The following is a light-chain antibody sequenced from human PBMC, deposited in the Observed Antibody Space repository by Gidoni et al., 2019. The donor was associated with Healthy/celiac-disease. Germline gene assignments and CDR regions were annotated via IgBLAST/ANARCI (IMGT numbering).Light chain of an antibody. J-gene: IGKJ5*01. V-gene: IGKV1-39*01. CDR3: QQSYSTPPT. CDR2: AAS. Sequence: DIQMTQSPSSLSASVGDRVTITCRASQSISSYLNWYQQKPGKAPKLLIYAASSLQSGVPSRFSVSGSGTYFTLTISSLQPEDFATYYCQQSYSTPPTFGQGTRLEIK. CDR1: QSISSY.